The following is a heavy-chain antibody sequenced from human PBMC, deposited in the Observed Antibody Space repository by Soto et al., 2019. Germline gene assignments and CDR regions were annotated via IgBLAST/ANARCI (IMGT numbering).Heavy chain of an antibody. CDR2: IYYSGST. CDR3: ARGYCSGGSCGLFDY. CDR1: GGSISSYY. V-gene: IGHV4-59*01. D-gene: IGHD2-15*01. J-gene: IGHJ4*02. Sequence: PSATLSLTCTVSGGSISSYYWSWIRHPPGKGLEWIGYIYYSGSTNYNPSLKSRVTISVDTSKNQFSLKLSSVTAADTAVYYCARGYCSGGSCGLFDYWGQGTLVTVS.